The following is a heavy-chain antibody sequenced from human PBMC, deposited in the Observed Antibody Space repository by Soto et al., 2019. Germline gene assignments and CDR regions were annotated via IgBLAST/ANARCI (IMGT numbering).Heavy chain of an antibody. V-gene: IGHV1-18*01. D-gene: IGHD2-2*02. CDR2: ISGLNGDT. CDR3: ARAESYTTSWYAMDV. Sequence: QVLLVQSGAEVKQPGASVKVSCKASGYSFRNYGFIWVRQAPGQGLEWMGWISGLNGDTNYARSLQGRATMMTDTSTATVYMELRNLRSDDTAVYYCARAESYTTSWYAMDVWGQGTAVTV. J-gene: IGHJ6*02. CDR1: GYSFRNYG.